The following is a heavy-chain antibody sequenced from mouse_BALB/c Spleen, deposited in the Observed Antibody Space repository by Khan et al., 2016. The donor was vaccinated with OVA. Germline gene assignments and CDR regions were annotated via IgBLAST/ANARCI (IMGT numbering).Heavy chain of an antibody. D-gene: IGHD1-1*01. CDR3: ARRGLRWDFDY. Sequence: VQLVESGAELAKPGASVKMSCKASGYTFTNYWILWVKQRPGQGLEWIGYINPSTAYTEYNQNFKDKATLTVDKSSRTAYMQLSSLTSEDSAVYYCARRGLRWDFDYGGQGTTLTVSS. J-gene: IGHJ2*01. CDR2: INPSTAYT. CDR1: GYTFTNYW. V-gene: IGHV1-7*01.